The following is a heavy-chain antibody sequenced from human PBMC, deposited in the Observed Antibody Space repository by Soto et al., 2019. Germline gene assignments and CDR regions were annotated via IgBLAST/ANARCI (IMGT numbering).Heavy chain of an antibody. CDR1: GGSLSSYY. D-gene: IGHD6-25*01. CDR2: VYFSGNT. J-gene: IGHJ5*02. Sequence: PSETLSLTCTVSGGSLSSYYWTWIRQSAGKGLEWIGYVYFSGNTNYNPSLKSRVTISIDTSKNQFSLRLASVTAADTAFYYCGSVRPSGYVPSWGPGTLVTVSS. V-gene: IGHV4-59*01. CDR3: GSVRPSGYVPS.